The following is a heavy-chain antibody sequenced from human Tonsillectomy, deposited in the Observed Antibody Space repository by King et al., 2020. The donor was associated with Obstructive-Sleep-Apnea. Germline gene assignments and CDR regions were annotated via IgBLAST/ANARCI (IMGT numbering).Heavy chain of an antibody. Sequence: QLVQSGAEVKKPGSSVKGSCKASGGTFSSYAINWVRQAPGQGLEWMGGIIPIFGTENYAQKFQGRVTITAAESTSTAYMELSSLRSEDTAVYYCGRDRAGYDAFDMWGQGTMVTVSS. CDR2: IIPIFGTE. J-gene: IGHJ3*02. V-gene: IGHV1-69*01. D-gene: IGHD6-19*01. CDR3: GRDRAGYDAFDM. CDR1: GGTFSSYA.